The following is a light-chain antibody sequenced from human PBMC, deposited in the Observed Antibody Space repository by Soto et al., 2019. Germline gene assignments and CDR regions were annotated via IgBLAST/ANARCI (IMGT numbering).Light chain of an antibody. CDR2: DAS. V-gene: IGKV1-39*01. CDR1: QSISSY. CDR3: QQSYSTPPFT. Sequence: DIQMTQSPSPLSASVGDRVYITCRTSQSISSYLNWYQAKPGKAPKLLIYDASTLESGVPSRFSGSGSGTDFTHTISSLQPEDSATYYCQQSYSTPPFTFGPGTRVDI. J-gene: IGKJ3*01.